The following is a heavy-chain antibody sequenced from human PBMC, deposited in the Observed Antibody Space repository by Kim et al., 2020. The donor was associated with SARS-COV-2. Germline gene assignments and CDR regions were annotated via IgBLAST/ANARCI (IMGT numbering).Heavy chain of an antibody. V-gene: IGHV3-72*01. CDR2: YTT. J-gene: IGHJ4*02. CDR3: SRDGSADY. Sequence: YTTSYAATVKGRFTIPRDDSKTAVYLQMNNLKTEDTAVYYCSRDGSADYWGQGTLVTVSS.